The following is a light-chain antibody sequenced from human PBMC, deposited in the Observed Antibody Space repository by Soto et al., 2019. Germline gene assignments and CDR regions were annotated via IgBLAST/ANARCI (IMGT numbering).Light chain of an antibody. CDR1: SSDVGGYNF. Sequence: QSVLTQPPSASGSPGQSVTISCTGTSSDVGGYNFVSWFQQSPGKAPKLIIYEVNKRPSGAPDRFSGSKSGNTASLTVSGLQAEDEADYYCNSYAGSNNFVVFGGGTKVTVL. J-gene: IGLJ2*01. CDR3: NSYAGSNNFVV. CDR2: EVN. V-gene: IGLV2-8*01.